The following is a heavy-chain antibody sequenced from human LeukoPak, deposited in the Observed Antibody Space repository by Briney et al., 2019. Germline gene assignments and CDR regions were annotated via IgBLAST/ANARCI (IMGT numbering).Heavy chain of an antibody. Sequence: GGSLRLSCAASGFTFSSYGMHWVRQAPGKGLEWVSSISSSSSYIYYADSVKGRFTISRDNAKNSLYLQMNSLRAEDTAVYYCARARRDGYNTPPDYWGQGTLVTVSS. V-gene: IGHV3-21*01. J-gene: IGHJ4*02. CDR2: ISSSSSYI. D-gene: IGHD5-24*01. CDR1: GFTFSSYG. CDR3: ARARRDGYNTPPDY.